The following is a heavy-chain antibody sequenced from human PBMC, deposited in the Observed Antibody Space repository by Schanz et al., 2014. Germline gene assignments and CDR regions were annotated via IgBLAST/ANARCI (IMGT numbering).Heavy chain of an antibody. D-gene: IGHD2-21*01. V-gene: IGHV3-53*01. CDR1: GFSVSTNY. CDR3: ARDEGRDGYNLAFDA. J-gene: IGHJ3*01. CDR2: LYINAGST. Sequence: EVQLVESGGGLIQPGGSLRLSCAVSGFSVSTNYMSWARQAPGKGLEWISSLYINAGSTRYADSVKGRFFISRDSSKNTLFLPMNSLSADNTVLYFCARDEGRDGYNLAFDAWGQGTLVTVSS.